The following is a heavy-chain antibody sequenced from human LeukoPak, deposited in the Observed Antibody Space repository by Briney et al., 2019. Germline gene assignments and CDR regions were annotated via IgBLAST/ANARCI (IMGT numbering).Heavy chain of an antibody. V-gene: IGHV3-33*01. Sequence: PGGSLRLSCAASGFTFSSYGMHWVRQAPGKGLEWVAVIWYDGSNKYYADTVKGRFTISRDNSKNTLYLQMNSLRAEDTAVYYCARDLGYYDSSGNTDSFDYWGQGTLVTVSS. J-gene: IGHJ4*02. CDR2: IWYDGSNK. CDR1: GFTFSSYG. CDR3: ARDLGYYDSSGNTDSFDY. D-gene: IGHD3-22*01.